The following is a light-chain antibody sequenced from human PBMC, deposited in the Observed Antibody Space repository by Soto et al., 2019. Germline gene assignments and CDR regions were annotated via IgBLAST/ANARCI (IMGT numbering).Light chain of an antibody. CDR1: QSVNSSF. V-gene: IGKV3-20*01. Sequence: DIVLTQSPGTLSLSPGERATLSCRASQSVNSSFLAWYQQKPGQAPRLLIYGVSSRASGIPDRFSGSGSGTDFTLTISRLEPEDFAVYYCQHYGSSSYTFGRGTKLDIK. J-gene: IGKJ2*01. CDR3: QHYGSSSYT. CDR2: GVS.